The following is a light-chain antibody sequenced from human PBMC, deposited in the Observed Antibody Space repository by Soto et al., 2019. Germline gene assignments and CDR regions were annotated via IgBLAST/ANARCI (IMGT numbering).Light chain of an antibody. V-gene: IGKV3-15*01. Sequence: EIVMTQSPATLSVSPGDSATLSCRASQSITNNLAWYQHRPGRAPRLLIYGASTRASGIPARFSGSGSGTDFTLTINNLQPEDFAVYYCHHYGDWPPYTFGQGTNLDIK. CDR1: QSITNN. J-gene: IGKJ2*01. CDR3: HHYGDWPPYT. CDR2: GAS.